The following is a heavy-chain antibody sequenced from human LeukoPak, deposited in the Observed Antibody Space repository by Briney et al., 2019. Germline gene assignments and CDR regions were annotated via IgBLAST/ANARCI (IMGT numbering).Heavy chain of an antibody. CDR1: GFTFDDYA. Sequence: PGGSLRLSCAASGFTFDDYAMHWVRQAPGKGLEWVSGISWNSGSIGYADSVKGRFTISRDNAKNSLYLQMNSLRAEDTALYYCAKVGAVADFWGQGTLVTVSS. V-gene: IGHV3-9*01. J-gene: IGHJ4*02. D-gene: IGHD6-19*01. CDR2: ISWNSGSI. CDR3: AKVGAVADF.